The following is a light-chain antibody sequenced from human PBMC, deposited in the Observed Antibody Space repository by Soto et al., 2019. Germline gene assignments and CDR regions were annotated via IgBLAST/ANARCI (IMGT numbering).Light chain of an antibody. J-gene: IGLJ1*01. V-gene: IGLV2-14*03. CDR3: TSYTSSSTYV. CDR2: DVT. CDR1: SSDVGGYNY. Sequence: QSVLTQPASVSGSPGQSITISCTGTSSDVGGYNYVFWYQHPPGKAPKLMIYDVTNRPSGVSNRFSGSKSGNTASLTISGHQAEDEADYYCTSYTSSSTYVFETGNKVPVL.